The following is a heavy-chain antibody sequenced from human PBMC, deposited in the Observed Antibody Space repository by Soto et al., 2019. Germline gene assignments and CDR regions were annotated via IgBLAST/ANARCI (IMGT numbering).Heavy chain of an antibody. V-gene: IGHV4-59*01. CDR1: GGSISSYY. J-gene: IGHJ6*02. Sequence: SETLSLTCTVSGGSISSYYWSWIRQPPGKGLEWIGYIYYSGSTNYNPSLKSRVTISVDTSKNQFSLKLSSVTAADTAVYYCAREGGSYRYTAYYYYGMDVWGQGTTVTVS. D-gene: IGHD3-16*02. CDR3: AREGGSYRYTAYYYYGMDV. CDR2: IYYSGST.